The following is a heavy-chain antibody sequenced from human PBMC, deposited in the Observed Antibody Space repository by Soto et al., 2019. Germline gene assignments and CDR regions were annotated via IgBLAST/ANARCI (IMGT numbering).Heavy chain of an antibody. D-gene: IGHD1-26*01. CDR2: INHSGST. CDR1: GGSFSGYY. V-gene: IGHV4-34*01. Sequence: SETLSLTCAVYGGSFSGYYWSWIRQPPGKGLEWIGEINHSGSTNYNPSLKSRVTISVDTSKNQFSLKLSSVTAADTAVYYCARTLLGAGNAFDIWGQGTMVT. J-gene: IGHJ3*02. CDR3: ARTLLGAGNAFDI.